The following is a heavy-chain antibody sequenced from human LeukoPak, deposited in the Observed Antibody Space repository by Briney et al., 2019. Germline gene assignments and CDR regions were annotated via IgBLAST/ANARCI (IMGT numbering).Heavy chain of an antibody. CDR3: AISGWYTGPFDY. D-gene: IGHD6-19*01. Sequence: SGTLSLTCAVSGDSISTNHWWSWVRQPPGKGLEWIGEINHSGSTNYNPSLKSRVTISVDTSKNQFSLKLSSVTAADTAVYYCAISGWYTGPFDYWGQGTLVTVSS. CDR2: INHSGST. V-gene: IGHV4-4*02. CDR1: GDSISTNHW. J-gene: IGHJ4*02.